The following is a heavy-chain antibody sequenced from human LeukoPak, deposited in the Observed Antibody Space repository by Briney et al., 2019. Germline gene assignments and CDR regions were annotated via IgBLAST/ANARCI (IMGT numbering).Heavy chain of an antibody. D-gene: IGHD5-24*01. V-gene: IGHV3-23*01. CDR3: AKDRAEMATVGHYFDY. J-gene: IGHJ4*02. Sequence: GGSLRLSCAASGFTFSSYAMSWVRQAPGKGLEWVSAISGSGGSTYYADSVKGRFTISRDNSKNTLYLQMNSLRAEDTAVYYCAKDRAEMATVGHYFDYWGQGTLVTVSS. CDR1: GFTFSSYA. CDR2: ISGSGGST.